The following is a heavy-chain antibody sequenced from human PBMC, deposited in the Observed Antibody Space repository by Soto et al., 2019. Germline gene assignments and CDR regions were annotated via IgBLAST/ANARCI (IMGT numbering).Heavy chain of an antibody. CDR2: ISAYNGNT. CDR1: GRTFSSYA. V-gene: IGHV1-18*01. D-gene: IGHD4-17*01. Sequence: ASVKVSCKASGRTFSSYAISWVRQAPGQGLEWMGGISAYNGNTNYAQKLQGRVTMTTDTSTSTAYMELRSLRSDDTAVYYCARGRPDYGDYSDYWGQGTLVTVSS. CDR3: ARGRPDYGDYSDY. J-gene: IGHJ4*02.